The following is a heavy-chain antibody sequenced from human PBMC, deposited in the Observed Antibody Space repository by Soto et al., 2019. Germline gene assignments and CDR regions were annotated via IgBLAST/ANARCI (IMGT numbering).Heavy chain of an antibody. CDR3: ARGDLQAMYDFWRLKPLNYYYYYMDV. D-gene: IGHD3-3*01. J-gene: IGHJ6*03. Sequence: ASVKVSCKASGYTFTSYAMHWVRQAPGQRLEWMGWMNPNSGNTGYAQKFQGRVTMTRNTSISTAYMELSSLRSEDTAVYYCARGDLQAMYDFWRLKPLNYYYYYMDVWGKGTTVTVSS. CDR2: MNPNSGNT. V-gene: IGHV1-8*02. CDR1: GYTFTSYA.